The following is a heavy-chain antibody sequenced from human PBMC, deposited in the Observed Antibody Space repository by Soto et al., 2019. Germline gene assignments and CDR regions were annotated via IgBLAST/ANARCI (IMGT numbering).Heavy chain of an antibody. CDR2: INPSGGST. J-gene: IGHJ4*02. D-gene: IGHD3-22*01. CDR3: ARSISDDSSGYFDY. Sequence: ASVKVSCKASGYTFAIYYMHCVLQSPGQGLEWMGIINPSGGSTSYAQKFQGRVTMTRDTSTSTVYMELSSLRSEDTAVYYCARSISDDSSGYFDYWGQGTLVTVSS. V-gene: IGHV1-46*01. CDR1: GYTFAIYY.